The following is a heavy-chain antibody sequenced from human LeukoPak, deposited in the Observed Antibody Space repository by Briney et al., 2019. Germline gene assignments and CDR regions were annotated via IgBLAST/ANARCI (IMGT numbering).Heavy chain of an antibody. CDR1: GYSFTSYG. Sequence: ASVKVSCKASGYSFTSYGVTWVRQAPGQGLEWMGWINPNSGGTNYAQKFQGRVTMTRDTSISTAYMELSRLRSDDTAVYYCARVDTAMVNWFDPWGQGTLVTVSS. CDR3: ARVDTAMVNWFDP. J-gene: IGHJ5*02. CDR2: INPNSGGT. D-gene: IGHD5-18*01. V-gene: IGHV1-2*02.